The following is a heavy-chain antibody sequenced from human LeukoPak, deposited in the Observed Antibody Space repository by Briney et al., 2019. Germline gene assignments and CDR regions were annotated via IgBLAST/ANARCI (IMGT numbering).Heavy chain of an antibody. J-gene: IGHJ6*02. CDR3: ARYLGGYTAYYYYGMDV. CDR2: SSAYNGNT. V-gene: IGHV1-18*01. CDR1: GYTFTSYG. D-gene: IGHD3-16*01. Sequence: ASVKVSCKASGYTFTSYGISWVRQAPGQGLGWKGGSSAYNGNTNYAQKLQGRVTMTTDTSTSTAYMELRSLRSDDTAVYYCARYLGGYTAYYYYGMDVWGQGTTVTVSS.